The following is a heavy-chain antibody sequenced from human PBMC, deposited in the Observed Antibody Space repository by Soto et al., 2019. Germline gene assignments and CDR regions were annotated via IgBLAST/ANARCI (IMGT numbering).Heavy chain of an antibody. J-gene: IGHJ2*01. D-gene: IGHD3-10*02. Sequence: KGLEWVAVISYDGSNKYYADSVQGRFTISRDNSKNTLYLQMNSLRAEDTAVYFFFQAEDGIRDVRSVSAFLLNRSSDL. CDR2: ISYDGSNK. V-gene: IGHV3-30-3*01. CDR3: FQAEDGIRDVRSVSAFLLNRSSDL.